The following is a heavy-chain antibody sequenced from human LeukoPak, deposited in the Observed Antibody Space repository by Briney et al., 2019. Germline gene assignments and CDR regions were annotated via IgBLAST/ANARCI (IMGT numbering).Heavy chain of an antibody. Sequence: SETLSLTCTVSGGSINSYYWSWIRQPPGKGLQWIGYIYYSGSTNYNPSLTSRVTISVDTSKNQFSLKLSSVTAADAAVYYCARDLGVMVRAFDIWGQGTMVSVSS. CDR2: IYYSGST. CDR3: ARDLGVMVRAFDI. V-gene: IGHV4-59*01. D-gene: IGHD5-18*01. CDR1: GGSINSYY. J-gene: IGHJ3*02.